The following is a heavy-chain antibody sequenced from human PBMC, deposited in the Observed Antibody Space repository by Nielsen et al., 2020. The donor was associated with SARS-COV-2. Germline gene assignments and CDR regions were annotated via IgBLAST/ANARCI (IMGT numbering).Heavy chain of an antibody. CDR1: GYTFTSYG. V-gene: IGHV1-18*04. CDR2: ISAYNGNT. CDR3: ARDVGYDFWSGYFGRAYNWFDP. Sequence: ASVKVSCKASGYTFTSYGISWVRQAPGQGLEWMGWISAYNGNTNYAQKLQGRVTMTTDTSTSTAYMELRSLRSDDTAVYYCARDVGYDFWSGYFGRAYNWFDPWGQGTLVTVSS. D-gene: IGHD3-3*01. J-gene: IGHJ5*02.